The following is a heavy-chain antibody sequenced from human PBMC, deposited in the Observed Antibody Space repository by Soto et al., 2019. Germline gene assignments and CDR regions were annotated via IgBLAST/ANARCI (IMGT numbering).Heavy chain of an antibody. CDR3: AKDVLRFLEWLAFYGMDV. Sequence: GGSLRLSCATSGSTFSSHAMHWVRQAPGKGLEWVALISYDGATKHYADSVKGRFTISRDNSKNTLYLQMNSLRPEDTAVYYCAKDVLRFLEWLAFYGMDVWGQGTTVTVSS. CDR2: ISYDGATK. D-gene: IGHD3-3*01. V-gene: IGHV3-30-3*01. J-gene: IGHJ6*02. CDR1: GSTFSSHA.